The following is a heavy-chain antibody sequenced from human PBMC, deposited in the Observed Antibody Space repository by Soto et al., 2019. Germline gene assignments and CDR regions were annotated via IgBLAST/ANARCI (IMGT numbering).Heavy chain of an antibody. V-gene: IGHV4-30-4*01. J-gene: IGHJ6*02. D-gene: IGHD3-16*01. CDR1: GGSISSGDYF. CDR3: ARVPDYWGSFYDLGSYYYYYGMDV. CDR2: IYYSGST. Sequence: PSETLSLTCTVSGGSISSGDYFWSWIRQPPGKGLEWIGYIYYSGSTYYNPSLKSRVTISVDTSKNQFSLKLSSVTAADTAVYYCARVPDYWGSFYDLGSYYYYYGMDVWGQGTTVTVSS.